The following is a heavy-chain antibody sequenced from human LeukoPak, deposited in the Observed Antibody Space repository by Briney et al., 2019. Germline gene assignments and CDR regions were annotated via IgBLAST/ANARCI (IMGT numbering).Heavy chain of an antibody. J-gene: IGHJ4*02. CDR3: ARGRSRDGYVLDY. CDR2: IIPIFGTA. CDR1: GGTFSSYA. V-gene: IGHV1-69*05. D-gene: IGHD5-24*01. Sequence: SVKVSCKASGGTFSSYAISWVRQAPGQGLEWMGRIIPIFGTADYAQKFQGRVTITTDESTSTAYMELSSLRSEDTAVYYCARGRSRDGYVLDYWGQGTLVTVSS.